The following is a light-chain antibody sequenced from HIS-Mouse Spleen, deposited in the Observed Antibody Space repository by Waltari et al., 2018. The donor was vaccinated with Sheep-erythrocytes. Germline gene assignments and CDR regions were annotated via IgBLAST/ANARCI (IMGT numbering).Light chain of an antibody. CDR1: ELGGSH. Sequence: SYELTQPPSVSVSPGQTASITCSGDELGGSHACWYKQRPGQSPLLVIYKDSKRPSGIPERFSGSNSGNTATLTISGTQAMDEADYYCQAWDTSVVFGGGTKLTVL. J-gene: IGLJ2*01. CDR3: QAWDTSVV. V-gene: IGLV3-1*01. CDR2: KDS.